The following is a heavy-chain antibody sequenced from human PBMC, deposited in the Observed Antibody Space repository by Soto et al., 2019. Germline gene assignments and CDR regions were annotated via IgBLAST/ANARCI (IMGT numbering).Heavy chain of an antibody. Sequence: SETLSLTCAVYGGSFSGYYWSWIRQPPGKGLEWIGEINHSGSTNYNPSLRSRCTISVDTSKNQFSLKLSSVTAADTAVSYCARYERGGVQPWTYGSGSDSYYYGMDVWDQGTTVTV. V-gene: IGHV4-34*01. CDR1: GGSFSGYY. CDR3: ARYERGGVQPWTYGSGSDSYYYGMDV. J-gene: IGHJ6*02. D-gene: IGHD3-10*01. CDR2: INHSGST.